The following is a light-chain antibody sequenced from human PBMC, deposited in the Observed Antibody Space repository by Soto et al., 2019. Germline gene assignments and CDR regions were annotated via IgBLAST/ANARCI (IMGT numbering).Light chain of an antibody. CDR1: SSNMGSNT. J-gene: IGLJ2*01. Sequence: QSVLTQPPSASGTPGQGVAISCSGSSSNMGSNTVNWYQHLPGTAPKLLIYNDNQRPSGVPDRFFGSKPGTSASLAITGLQSEDEADYYCAAWDGSLNHILFGGGTKLTVL. CDR3: AAWDGSLNHIL. CDR2: NDN. V-gene: IGLV1-44*01.